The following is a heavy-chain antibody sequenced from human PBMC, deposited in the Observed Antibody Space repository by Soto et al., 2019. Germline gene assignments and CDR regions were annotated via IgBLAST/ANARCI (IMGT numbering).Heavy chain of an antibody. J-gene: IGHJ5*02. V-gene: IGHV1-3*01. D-gene: IGHD2-8*01. Sequence: QVQLVQSGAEVKKPGASVKVSCKASGYTFTSYAMHWVRQAPGQRLEWMGWINAGNGNTKYSQKFQGRVTITRDTSASTAYMELSSLRAEDTAVYYCARQGVMREFDPWGQGTLVTVSS. CDR1: GYTFTSYA. CDR3: ARQGVMREFDP. CDR2: INAGNGNT.